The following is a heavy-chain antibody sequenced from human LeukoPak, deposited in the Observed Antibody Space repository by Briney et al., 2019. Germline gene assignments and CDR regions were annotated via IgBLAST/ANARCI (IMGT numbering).Heavy chain of an antibody. CDR2: IYHSGST. V-gene: IGHV4-38-2*02. J-gene: IGHJ6*03. CDR3: QVGSGDYRYYYYMDV. CDR1: GYSISSGYY. Sequence: SETLSLTCTVSGYSISSGYYWGWIRQPPGKGLEWIGSIYHSGSTYYNPSLKSRVTISADTSKNQFSLKLSSVTAADTAVYYCQVGSGDYRYYYYMDVWGQGTLVTVSS. D-gene: IGHD4-17*01.